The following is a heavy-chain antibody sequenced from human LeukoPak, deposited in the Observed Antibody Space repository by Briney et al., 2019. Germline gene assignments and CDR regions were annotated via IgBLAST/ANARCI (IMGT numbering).Heavy chain of an antibody. J-gene: IGHJ3*02. CDR2: IIPIFGTA. D-gene: IGHD3-22*01. CDR1: GGTFSSYA. V-gene: IGHV1-69*13. CDR3: ARVVGGGYYDSSGYFKWGAFDI. Sequence: GASVKVSCKASGGTFSSYAISWVRQAPGQGLEWMGGIIPIFGTANYAQKFQGRVTITADESTSTAYMELSSLRSEDTAVYYCARVVGGGYYDSSGYFKWGAFDIWGQGTMVTVSS.